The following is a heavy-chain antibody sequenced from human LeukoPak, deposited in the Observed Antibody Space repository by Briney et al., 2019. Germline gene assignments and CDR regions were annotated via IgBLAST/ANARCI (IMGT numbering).Heavy chain of an antibody. Sequence: SETLSLTCTVSGYSISSGYYWGWIRQPPGKGLEWIGSIYHSGSTYYNPSLKSRVTISVDTSKNQFSLKLSSVTAADTAVYYCARDVDYYGSGSYSQTGGYFDYWGQGTLVTVSS. V-gene: IGHV4-38-2*02. CDR3: ARDVDYYGSGSYSQTGGYFDY. D-gene: IGHD3-10*01. J-gene: IGHJ4*02. CDR1: GYSISSGYY. CDR2: IYHSGST.